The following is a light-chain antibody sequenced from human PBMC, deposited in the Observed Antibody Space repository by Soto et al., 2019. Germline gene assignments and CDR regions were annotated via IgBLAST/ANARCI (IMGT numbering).Light chain of an antibody. CDR2: AAS. CDR1: QGIRND. V-gene: IGKV1-17*01. Sequence: DIQMTQSPSSLSASVGDRVTITCRTSQGIRNDLGWFQQNPGKAPNRLIYAASSLQSGVPSRFSGSGSGTEFTLTVSSLQPEDFATYYCLQQSSYPPLTFGGRTRVEIK. J-gene: IGKJ4*01. CDR3: LQQSSYPPLT.